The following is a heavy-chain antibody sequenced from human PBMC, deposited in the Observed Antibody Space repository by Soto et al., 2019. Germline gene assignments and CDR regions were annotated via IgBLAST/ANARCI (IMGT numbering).Heavy chain of an antibody. CDR2: FYYSGST. J-gene: IGHJ5*02. CDR3: ARHPRFGELYWFDP. Sequence: PSETLSLTCTISGGSISSYYWSWIRQPPGKGLEWIGYFYYSGSTNYNPSLKSRVTISVDTSKNQFSLKLSSVTAADTAVYYCARHPRFGELYWFDPWGQGTLVTVS. D-gene: IGHD3-10*01. V-gene: IGHV4-59*08. CDR1: GGSISSYY.